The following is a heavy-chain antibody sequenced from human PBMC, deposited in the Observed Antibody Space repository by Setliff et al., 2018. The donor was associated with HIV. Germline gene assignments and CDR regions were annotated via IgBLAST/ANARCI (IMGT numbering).Heavy chain of an antibody. V-gene: IGHV4-30-4*08. CDR1: GDSIASGGYS. D-gene: IGHD3-22*01. CDR2: IYYSGGT. Sequence: SETLSLTCTVSGDSIASGGYSWTWTRQPPWKALEWSGYIYYSGGTSYSGTTYYNPSVASRITISGDTSKNQFSLKLTSVTAADTAIYYCARENGWLFGWFDPWGQGTPVTVSS. J-gene: IGHJ5*02. CDR3: ARENGWLFGWFDP.